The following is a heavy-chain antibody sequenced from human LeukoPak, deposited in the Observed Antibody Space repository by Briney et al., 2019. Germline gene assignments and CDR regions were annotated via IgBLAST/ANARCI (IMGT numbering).Heavy chain of an antibody. CDR3: ARDLQATVTPVFEFDP. CDR2: IWYDGSNK. CDR1: GFTFSSYG. Sequence: GGSLRLSCAASGFTFSSYGMHWVRQAPGKGLEWVAVIWYDGSNKYYADSVKGRFTISRNNSKNTLYLQMNSLRVEDTAVYYCARDLQATVTPVFEFDPWGQGTLVTVSS. D-gene: IGHD4-11*01. J-gene: IGHJ5*02. V-gene: IGHV3-33*01.